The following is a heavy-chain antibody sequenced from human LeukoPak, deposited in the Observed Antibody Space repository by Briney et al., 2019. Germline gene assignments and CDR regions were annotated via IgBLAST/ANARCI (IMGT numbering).Heavy chain of an antibody. D-gene: IGHD2/OR15-2a*01. CDR1: RFTFGSYA. CDR2: ISYDGSNK. CDR3: ARDHKDYLVDY. Sequence: GGSLRLSCAASRFTFGSYAMHWVRQAPGKGLEWVAVISYDGSNKYYADSVKGRFTISRDNSKNTLYLQMNSLRAEDTAVYYCARDHKDYLVDYWGQGTLVTVSS. J-gene: IGHJ4*02. V-gene: IGHV3-30*04.